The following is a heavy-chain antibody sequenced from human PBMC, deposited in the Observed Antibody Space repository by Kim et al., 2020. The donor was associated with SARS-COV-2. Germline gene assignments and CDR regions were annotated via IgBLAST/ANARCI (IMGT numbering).Heavy chain of an antibody. D-gene: IGHD6-13*01. CDR2: INHSGST. Sequence: SETLSLTCAVYGGSFSGYYWSWIRQPPGKGLEWIGEINHSGSTNYNPSLKSRVTISVDTSKNQFSLKLSSVTAADTAVYYCARGQSPSKNSSRGGFDIWGQGTMVTVSS. CDR1: GGSFSGYY. V-gene: IGHV4-34*01. CDR3: ARGQSPSKNSSRGGFDI. J-gene: IGHJ3*02.